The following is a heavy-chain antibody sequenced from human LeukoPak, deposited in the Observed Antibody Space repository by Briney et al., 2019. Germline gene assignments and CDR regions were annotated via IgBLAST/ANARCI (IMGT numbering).Heavy chain of an antibody. J-gene: IGHJ4*02. CDR3: AKPTSGDGSFLIDY. Sequence: PGGSLRLSCAASAFTLSSYGMHWVRGAPGKGLEWVPVIWYDGSYTYYADSVKGRFTISRDNSRNTLYLQMNRLRAEDTAVYYCAKPTSGDGSFLIDYWGQGTLVTVSS. CDR2: IWYDGSYT. V-gene: IGHV3-33*06. CDR1: AFTLSSYG. D-gene: IGHD1-26*01.